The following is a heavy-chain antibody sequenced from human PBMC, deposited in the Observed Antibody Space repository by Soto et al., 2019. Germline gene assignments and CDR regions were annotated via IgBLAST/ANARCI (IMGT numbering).Heavy chain of an antibody. V-gene: IGHV1-18*01. J-gene: IGHJ5*02. D-gene: IGHD5-12*01. Sequence: QVHLVQSGVEVKTPGASVKVSCQASGYTFFTYAISWVRQAPGQGLEWMGWISTYSGDTKYAQKFQGRVTMTTDTSTTTAYLERRSLRSDDTAVYYCARHHGPTTSENWFAPWGHGTLVTVSS. CDR2: ISTYSGDT. CDR1: GYTFFTYA. CDR3: ARHHGPTTSENWFAP.